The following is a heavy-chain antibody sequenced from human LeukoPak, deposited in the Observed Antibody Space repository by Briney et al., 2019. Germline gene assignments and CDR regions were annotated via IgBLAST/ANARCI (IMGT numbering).Heavy chain of an antibody. D-gene: IGHD3-22*01. Sequence: SETRSLTCTVSGGSISTYYWSWIRQPPGKGLEWIGYIYYSGSTNYNPSLKSRVTISVDTSKNQFSLKLSSVTAADTAVYYCARGGYYYDSSAYLCYFDYWGQGTLVTVSS. CDR1: GGSISTYY. J-gene: IGHJ4*02. V-gene: IGHV4-59*01. CDR2: IYYSGST. CDR3: ARGGYYYDSSAYLCYFDY.